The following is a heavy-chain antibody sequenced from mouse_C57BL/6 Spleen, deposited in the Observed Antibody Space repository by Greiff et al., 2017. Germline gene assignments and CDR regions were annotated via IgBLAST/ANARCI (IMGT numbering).Heavy chain of an antibody. CDR3: ARGNY. J-gene: IGHJ2*01. Sequence: QVQLQQPGAELVKPGASVKLSCKASGYTFTSYGMQWVKQRPGQGLEWIGEIDPSDSYTNYNQKFKGKATLTVDTSSSKAYMQLSSLTSEDSAVYYCARGNYWGQGTTLTVSS. CDR1: GYTFTSYG. CDR2: IDPSDSYT. V-gene: IGHV1-50*01.